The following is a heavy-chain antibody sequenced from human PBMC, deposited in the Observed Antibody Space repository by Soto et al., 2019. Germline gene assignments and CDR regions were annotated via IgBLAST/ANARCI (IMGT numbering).Heavy chain of an antibody. CDR1: GFTFSNSYW. Sequence: GGSLRLSCEASGFTFSNSYWMHWVRQAQGKGLVWVSRINTDGSSTSYADSVKGRFIISRDNAKKTVYLQMNSLGPDDTAVYYCARDPRYYYYMDVWGKGTTVTVSS. D-gene: IGHD6-6*01. CDR3: ARDPRYYYYMDV. CDR2: INTDGSST. J-gene: IGHJ6*03. V-gene: IGHV3-74*01.